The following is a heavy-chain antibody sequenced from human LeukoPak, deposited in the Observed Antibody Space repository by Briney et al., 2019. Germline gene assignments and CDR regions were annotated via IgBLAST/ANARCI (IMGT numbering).Heavy chain of an antibody. CDR1: GFTFTSYG. J-gene: IGHJ4*02. Sequence: PGGSLRLSCAASGFTFTSYGMHWVRQAPGKGLEWVAVIWYDGSNKYYADSVKGRFTISRDNSKNTLYLQMNSLRAEDTAVYYCARVSFYDSNGYYPPDYWGQGTLVTVSS. V-gene: IGHV3-33*01. CDR2: IWYDGSNK. D-gene: IGHD3-22*01. CDR3: ARVSFYDSNGYYPPDY.